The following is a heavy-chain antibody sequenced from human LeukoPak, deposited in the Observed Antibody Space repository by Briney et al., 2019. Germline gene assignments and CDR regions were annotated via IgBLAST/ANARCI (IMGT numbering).Heavy chain of an antibody. J-gene: IGHJ5*02. D-gene: IGHD1-1*01. CDR3: ARDWSRGGMSGFRGTGTTSDWFDP. Sequence: GASVKVSCKASGYTFTSYGISWVRQAPGQGLEWMGWISAYNGNTNYAQKFQGRVTMTRDTSTSTVYMELSSLRSEDTAVYYCARDWSRGGMSGFRGTGTTSDWFDPWGQGTLVTVS. CDR1: GYTFTSYG. CDR2: ISAYNGNT. V-gene: IGHV1-18*01.